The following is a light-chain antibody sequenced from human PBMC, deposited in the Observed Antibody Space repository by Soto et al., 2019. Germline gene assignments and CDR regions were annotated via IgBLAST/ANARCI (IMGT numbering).Light chain of an antibody. Sequence: EIVMTQSPATLSVSPGERATLSCRASQSVSSNLAWYQQKPGQAPRLLIYGASTRATGIPARFSGSGSGTEFTLTISSLQSEDFAVYYCPQYNNWPPWTFGKGTKV. V-gene: IGKV3-15*01. J-gene: IGKJ1*01. CDR3: PQYNNWPPWT. CDR2: GAS. CDR1: QSVSSN.